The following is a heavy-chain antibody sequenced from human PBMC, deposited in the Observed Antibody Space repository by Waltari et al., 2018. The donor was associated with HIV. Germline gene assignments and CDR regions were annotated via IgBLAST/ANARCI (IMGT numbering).Heavy chain of an antibody. V-gene: IGHV3-72*01. D-gene: IGHD3-10*01. CDR2: TRNKANSYTT. CDR1: GFTFSDHY. CDR3: ARKGREFLAFDI. J-gene: IGHJ3*02. Sequence: EVQLVESGGGLVQPGGSLRLSCAASGFTFSDHYMDWVRQAPGKGLEWVGRTRNKANSYTTEYAASVKGRFTISRDDSKNSLYLQMNSLKTEDTAVYYCARKGREFLAFDIWGQGTMVTVSS.